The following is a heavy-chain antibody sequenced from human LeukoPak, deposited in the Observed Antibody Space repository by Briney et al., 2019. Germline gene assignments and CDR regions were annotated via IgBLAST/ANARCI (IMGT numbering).Heavy chain of an antibody. J-gene: IGHJ4*02. D-gene: IGHD5-24*01. V-gene: IGHV3-30-3*01. CDR2: ISYDGSNK. CDR1: GFTFSSYA. Sequence: PGGSLRLSCAASGFTFSSYAMHWVRQAPGKGLEWVAVISYDGSNKYYADSVKGRFTISRDNAQNSLYLQMNSLRAEDTAVYYCATERRDGSGFDYWGQGTLVTVSS. CDR3: ATERRDGSGFDY.